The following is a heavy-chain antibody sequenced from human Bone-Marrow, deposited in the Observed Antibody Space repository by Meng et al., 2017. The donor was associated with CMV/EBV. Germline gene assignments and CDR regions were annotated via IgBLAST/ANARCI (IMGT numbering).Heavy chain of an antibody. Sequence: GSLRLSCTVSGYSISSGYYWGWIRQPPGKGLEWIGSIYHSGSTYYNPSLKSRVTISVDTSKNQFSLKLSSVTAADTAVYYCARRSWDAFDIWGQGKMVTVSS. D-gene: IGHD3-16*02. J-gene: IGHJ3*02. CDR3: ARRSWDAFDI. V-gene: IGHV4-38-2*02. CDR1: GYSISSGYY. CDR2: IYHSGST.